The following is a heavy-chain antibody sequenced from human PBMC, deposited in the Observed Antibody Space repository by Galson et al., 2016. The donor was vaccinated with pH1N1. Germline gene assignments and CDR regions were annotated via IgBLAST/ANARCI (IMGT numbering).Heavy chain of an antibody. V-gene: IGHV1-69*06. D-gene: IGHD3-10*01. CDR2: IIPIFGTT. CDR1: GGTFPNYA. Sequence: SVKVSCKASGGTFPNYAIAWVRQAPGQGLEWMGGIIPIFGTTNYAQKFLGRVTITADKCTSAVYMELNSLRSEDTAVYYCARESSGSDFWGQGTLVTVSS. J-gene: IGHJ4*02. CDR3: ARESSGSDF.